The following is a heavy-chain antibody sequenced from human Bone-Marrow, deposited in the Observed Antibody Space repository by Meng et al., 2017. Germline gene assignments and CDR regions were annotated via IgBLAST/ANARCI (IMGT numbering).Heavy chain of an antibody. Sequence: GESLKISCAASGITLSDYYMDWVRQAPGKGLEWVGRTKNEAKSYTTEYAASVRGRFSISRDDSKKTVYLQMNSLSTEDMAVYYCARHLSSANDAFNIWGQGTMVTVSS. J-gene: IGHJ3*02. CDR3: ARHLSSANDAFNI. CDR2: TKNEAKSYTT. V-gene: IGHV3-72*01. D-gene: IGHD3-16*02. CDR1: GITLSDYY.